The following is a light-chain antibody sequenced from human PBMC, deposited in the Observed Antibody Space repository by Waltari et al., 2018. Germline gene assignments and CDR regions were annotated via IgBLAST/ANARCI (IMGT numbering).Light chain of an antibody. CDR3: QHYVRLPVT. CDR1: QSVSRT. Sequence: EIVLTQSPGTLSLSPGERATLSCRASQSVSRTLAWYQQKPGQAPRLLIYGASNRATGIPDRFSGSGSGTDFSLTISRLAPEDFAVYCYQHYVRLPVTFGQGTKVEIK. CDR2: GAS. J-gene: IGKJ1*01. V-gene: IGKV3-20*01.